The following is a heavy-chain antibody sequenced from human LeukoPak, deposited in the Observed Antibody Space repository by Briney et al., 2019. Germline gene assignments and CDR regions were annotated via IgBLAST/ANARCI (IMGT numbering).Heavy chain of an antibody. D-gene: IGHD3-10*01. CDR2: IIPILGIA. J-gene: IGHJ4*02. V-gene: IGHV1-69*04. Sequence: GASVKVSCKASGYTFTGYYMHWVRQAPGQGLEWMGRIIPILGIANYAQKFQGRVTITADKSTSTAYMELSSLRSEDTAVYYRARDQIGVPDYWGQGTLVTVSS. CDR1: GYTFTGYY. CDR3: ARDQIGVPDY.